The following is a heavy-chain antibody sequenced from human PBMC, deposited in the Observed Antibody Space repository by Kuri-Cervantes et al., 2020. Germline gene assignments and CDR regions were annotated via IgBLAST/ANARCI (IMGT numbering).Heavy chain of an antibody. D-gene: IGHD3-22*01. CDR2: ISYDGSKK. J-gene: IGHJ6*03. Sequence: GESLKISCAASGFTFSSYAMHWVRQAPGKGLEWVSLISYDGSKKYYADSVKGRFTISRDNSKNTLYLQMNSLRPEDTAVYYCANPYYYDTSGYYTPMDVWGKGTTVTVSS. CDR1: GFTFSSYA. CDR3: ANPYYYDTSGYYTPMDV. V-gene: IGHV3-30-3*01.